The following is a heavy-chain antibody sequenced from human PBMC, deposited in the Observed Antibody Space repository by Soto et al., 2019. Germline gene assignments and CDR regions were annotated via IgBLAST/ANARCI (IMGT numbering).Heavy chain of an antibody. CDR3: ARRGYCSSTSCDDY. CDR2: IIPILGIA. CDR1: GGTFSSYT. J-gene: IGHJ4*02. D-gene: IGHD2-2*01. V-gene: IGHV1-69*02. Sequence: QVQLVQSGAEVKKPGSSVKVSCKASGGTFSSYTISWVRQAPGQGLEWMGRIIPILGIANYAQKFQDRVTITADKYTSTAYMELSSLRSEDTAVYYWARRGYCSSTSCDDYWGQGTLVTVSS.